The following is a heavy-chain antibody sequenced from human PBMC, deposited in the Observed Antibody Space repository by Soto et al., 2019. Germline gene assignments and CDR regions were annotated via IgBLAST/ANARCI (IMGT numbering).Heavy chain of an antibody. D-gene: IGHD3-9*01. CDR2: INHRGDT. CDR1: GGSFSDYY. J-gene: IGHJ4*02. CDR3: ARKAYDTVLAPPASVFDS. Sequence: QVQLQQWGAGLLRPSETLSLTCGVYGGSFSDYYWIWIRQPPGKGLEWIGEINHRGDTNYKQSLKSRVTISLDTSKNQCSLTLNSVTAALTAVYYCARKAYDTVLAPPASVFDSWGQGTPVTVSS. V-gene: IGHV4-34*01.